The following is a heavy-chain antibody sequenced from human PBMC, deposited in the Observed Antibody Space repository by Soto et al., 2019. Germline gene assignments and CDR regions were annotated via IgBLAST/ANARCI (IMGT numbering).Heavy chain of an antibody. CDR3: AREAHPGREIYCYYYMDV. Sequence: EVQLVESGGGLVQPGGSLRLSCAASGFTFSSYWMSWVRQAPGKGLEWVANIKQDGSEKYYVDSVKGRFTISRDNAKNSLYLQMNSLRGEDTAVYYCAREAHPGREIYCYYYMDVWGKGTTVTVSS. CDR2: IKQDGSEK. CDR1: GFTFSSYW. J-gene: IGHJ6*03. V-gene: IGHV3-7*01.